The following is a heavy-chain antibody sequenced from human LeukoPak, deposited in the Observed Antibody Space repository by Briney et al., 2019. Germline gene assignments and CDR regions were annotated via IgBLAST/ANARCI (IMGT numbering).Heavy chain of an antibody. CDR2: ISGSGGST. V-gene: IGHV3-23*01. Sequence: GGSLRLSCAASGFTFSTYAMSWVRQAPGKGLEWVSAISGSGGSTYYADSVKGRFTISRDNSKNTLYLQMNSLRAEDTAVYYCAKVLTFDYAGNWFDPWGQGTLVTVSS. CDR3: AKVLTFDYAGNWFDP. J-gene: IGHJ5*02. D-gene: IGHD3-9*01. CDR1: GFTFSTYA.